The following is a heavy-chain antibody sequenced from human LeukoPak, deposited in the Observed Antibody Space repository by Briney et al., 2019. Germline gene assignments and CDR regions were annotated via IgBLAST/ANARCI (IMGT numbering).Heavy chain of an antibody. CDR3: ARRRAMGYFDY. CDR2: IYHSGST. Sequence: PSETLSLTCAVSGYSISSGYYWGWIRQPPGKGLEWIGSIYHSGSTYYNPSLKSRVTISVDTSKNQFSLKLGSVTAADTAVYYCARRRAMGYFDYWGQGTLVTVSS. V-gene: IGHV4-38-2*01. J-gene: IGHJ4*02. CDR1: GYSISSGYY. D-gene: IGHD5-18*01.